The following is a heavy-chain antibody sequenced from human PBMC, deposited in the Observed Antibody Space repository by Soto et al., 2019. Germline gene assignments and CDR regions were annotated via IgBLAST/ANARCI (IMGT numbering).Heavy chain of an antibody. J-gene: IGHJ4*02. CDR2: IIPLLDIA. Sequence: QVQLVQSGAEVKKPGSSVKVSCKTSGGTFSNDIITWVRQAPGQGLEWMGWIIPLLDIANYAQKFQGRVTITADKSTSTAYMELNSLRSEDTAVYYCARDSPIGSTFSGYDAIDYWGQGTLVTVSS. V-gene: IGHV1-69*08. CDR1: GGTFSNDI. D-gene: IGHD5-12*01. CDR3: ARDSPIGSTFSGYDAIDY.